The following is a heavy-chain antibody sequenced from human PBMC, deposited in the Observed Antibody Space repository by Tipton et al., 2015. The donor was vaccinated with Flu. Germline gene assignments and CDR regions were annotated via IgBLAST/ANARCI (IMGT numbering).Heavy chain of an antibody. CDR3: ATLTGDDY. D-gene: IGHD7-27*01. V-gene: IGHV3-48*03. CDR1: GFTFSSYE. CDR2: ISSTGNTI. J-gene: IGHJ4*02. Sequence: QLVQSGGGLVQPGRSLRLSCAASGFTFSSYEMNWVRQAPGKGLEWVSYISSTGNTISYADSVRGRFTISRGNTKKSLYLQLNSLRAEDTAIYYCATLTGDDYWGQGIMVTVSS.